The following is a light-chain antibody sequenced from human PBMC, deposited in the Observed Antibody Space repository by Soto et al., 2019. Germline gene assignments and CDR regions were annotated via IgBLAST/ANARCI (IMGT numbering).Light chain of an antibody. CDR3: AAWDDSLSGQV. CDR2: RNN. J-gene: IGLJ1*01. V-gene: IGLV1-47*01. Sequence: QSVLTQPPSASGTPGQRVTISCSGSISNIGSNYVYWYQQLPGTAPKLLIYRNNQRPSGVPDRFSGSKSGTSASLAISGLRSEDEADYYCAAWDDSLSGQVFGTG. CDR1: ISNIGSNY.